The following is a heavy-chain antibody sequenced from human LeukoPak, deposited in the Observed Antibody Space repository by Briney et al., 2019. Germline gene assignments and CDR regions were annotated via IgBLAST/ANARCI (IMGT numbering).Heavy chain of an antibody. CDR3: AREGAARNFDY. V-gene: IGHV4-39*07. CDR2: IYYSGST. D-gene: IGHD6-6*01. CDR1: GGSISSSSYY. Sequence: SETLSLTCTVSGGSISSSSYYWGWIRQPPGKGLEWIGSIYYSGSTYYNPSLKSRVSISLDTSQNQFSLKLSSVTAADTAVYYCAREGAARNFDYWGQGILVTVSS. J-gene: IGHJ4*02.